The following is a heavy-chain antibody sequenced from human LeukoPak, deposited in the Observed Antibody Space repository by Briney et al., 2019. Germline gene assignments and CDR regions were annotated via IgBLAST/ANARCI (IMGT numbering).Heavy chain of an antibody. J-gene: IGHJ4*02. CDR2: INHSGST. CDR3: ARVVAPTGPFDY. D-gene: IGHD2-15*01. CDR1: GGSFSGYY. Sequence: SETLSLTCAVYGGSFSGYYWSWIRQPPGKGLEWIGEINHSGSTNYNPSLKSRVTISVDTSKNQFSLKLSSVTAADTAVYYCARVVAPTGPFDYWGQGTLVTVSS. V-gene: IGHV4-34*01.